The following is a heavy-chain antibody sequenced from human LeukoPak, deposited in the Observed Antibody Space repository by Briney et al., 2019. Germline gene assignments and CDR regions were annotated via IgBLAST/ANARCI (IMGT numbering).Heavy chain of an antibody. J-gene: IGHJ4*02. CDR3: ARGSSSYPY. Sequence: GGSLRLSCAASGFPFSSYAMYWVRQAPGKGLVWVARIHGDGDNISYADSVRGRFTISRDNAKNSLYLQMNSLRAEDTAVYYCARGSSSYPYWGQGTLVTVSS. CDR1: GFPFSSYA. V-gene: IGHV3-74*01. CDR2: IHGDGDNI. D-gene: IGHD6-6*01.